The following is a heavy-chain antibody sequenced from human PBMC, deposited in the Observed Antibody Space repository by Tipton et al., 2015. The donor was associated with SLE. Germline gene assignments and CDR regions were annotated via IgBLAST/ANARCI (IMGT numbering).Heavy chain of an antibody. D-gene: IGHD3-3*01. J-gene: IGHJ2*01. CDR3: ARVGEPNHYDFWSGYHYWYFAL. V-gene: IGHV4-61*02. CDR1: GGSISSGSYY. Sequence: TLSLTCTVSGGSISSGSYYWSWIRQPAGKGLEWIGRIYTSGSTNYNPPLKSRDTISVDTSKNQFSLKLSSVTAADTAVYYCARVGEPNHYDFWSGYHYWYFALWGRGTVVTVSS. CDR2: IYTSGST.